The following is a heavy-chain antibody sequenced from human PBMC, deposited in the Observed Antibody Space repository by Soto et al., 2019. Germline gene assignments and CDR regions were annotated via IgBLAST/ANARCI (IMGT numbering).Heavy chain of an antibody. J-gene: IGHJ4*02. CDR2: IWYDGDNK. CDR3: ARDRSDNIWGTHYDY. Sequence: VRLVESGGGVVQPGRSLRLSCAASGFTFSTYGMHWVRQAPGKGLEWVAVIWYDGDNKYYAESVKGRFTISRDISRNTLYLQMNSLRDEDTAVYYCARDRSDNIWGTHYDYWGQGTLVTVSS. V-gene: IGHV3-33*01. D-gene: IGHD3-16*01. CDR1: GFTFSTYG.